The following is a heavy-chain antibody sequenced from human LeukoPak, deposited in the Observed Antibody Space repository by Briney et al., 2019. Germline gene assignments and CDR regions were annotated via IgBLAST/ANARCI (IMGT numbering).Heavy chain of an antibody. Sequence: AGGSLRLSCAASGFTFSSYAMSWVRQAPGKGLEWVSSISGSGGDTYYGDSVKGRFTISRDNSKNTLYLQMNSLRAEDTAVYYCASHSSSWYGFDHWGQGTLVTVSS. CDR2: ISGSGGDT. CDR1: GFTFSSYA. V-gene: IGHV3-23*01. CDR3: ASHSSSWYGFDH. J-gene: IGHJ4*02. D-gene: IGHD6-13*01.